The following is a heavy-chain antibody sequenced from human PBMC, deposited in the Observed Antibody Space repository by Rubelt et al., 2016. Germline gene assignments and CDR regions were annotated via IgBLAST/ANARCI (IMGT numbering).Heavy chain of an antibody. D-gene: IGHD6-19*01. CDR1: GYTFISYG. CDR3: AREPRSHVSDWYPVVPRLDH. V-gene: IGHV1-18*01. J-gene: IGHJ4*02. Sequence: QIQLVQSGPEVEKPGASVKVSCKASGYTFISYGISWIRQAPGQGLEWMGWISAYDGNTNYAQKTEGRDTNTTHHSTSTAYMELRSLRSDDTAVYYCAREPRSHVSDWYPVVPRLDHWGQGTLVTVSS. CDR2: ISAYDGNT.